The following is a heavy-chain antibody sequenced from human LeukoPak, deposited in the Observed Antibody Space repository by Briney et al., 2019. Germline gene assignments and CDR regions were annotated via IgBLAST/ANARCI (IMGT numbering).Heavy chain of an antibody. CDR1: GGTFSSYA. CDR3: ARAGRLPAATFDV. J-gene: IGHJ6*02. D-gene: IGHD2-2*01. V-gene: IGHV1-69*13. CDR2: IIPIFGTA. Sequence: SVKVSCKASGGTFSSYAISWVRQAPGQRLEWMGGIIPIFGTANYAQKFQGRVTITADESTSTAYMELSSLRSEDTAVYYCARAGRLPAATFDVWGQGTTVTVSS.